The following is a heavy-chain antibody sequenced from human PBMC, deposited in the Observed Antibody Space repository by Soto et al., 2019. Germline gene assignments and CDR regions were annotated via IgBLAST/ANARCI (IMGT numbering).Heavy chain of an antibody. CDR3: AKDEPYGSGSNGMDV. D-gene: IGHD3-10*01. V-gene: IGHV1-46*01. CDR2: INPSGGST. CDR1: GYTFTSYY. Sequence: ASVKVSCKASGYTFTSYYMHWVRQAPGQGLEWMGIINPSGGSTSYAQKFQGRVTMTRDTSTSTVYMELSSLRSEDTAVYYCAKDEPYGSGSNGMDVWGQGTTVTVSS. J-gene: IGHJ6*02.